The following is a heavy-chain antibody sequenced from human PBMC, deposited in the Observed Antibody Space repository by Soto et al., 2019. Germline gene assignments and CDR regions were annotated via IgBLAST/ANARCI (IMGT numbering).Heavy chain of an antibody. CDR1: LFTVSSNY. CDR2: IYSGGST. CDR3: ARVGRCSGGSCYSGAFDI. Sequence: PVWSLRLSCSSSLFTVSSNYMSLVRQSPGKWLEWVSVIYSGGSTYYADSVKGRFTISRDNSKNTLYLQMNSLRAEDTAVYYCARVGRCSGGSCYSGAFDIWGQGTMVTVSS. D-gene: IGHD2-15*01. J-gene: IGHJ3*02. V-gene: IGHV3-66*01.